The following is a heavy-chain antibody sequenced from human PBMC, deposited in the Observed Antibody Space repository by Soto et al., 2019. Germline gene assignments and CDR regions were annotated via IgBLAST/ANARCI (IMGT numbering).Heavy chain of an antibody. CDR1: GFTFSTYG. V-gene: IGHV3-23*01. D-gene: IGHD1-1*01. Sequence: PGGSLRLSCAASGFTFSTYGMSWVRQAPGRGLEWVSAISATDGGTYYIDSVKGRFTISRDSSKNTLYLFMHSLRVEDTAVYYCAKQGQYNWDLDYWGQGTLVTVSS. J-gene: IGHJ4*02. CDR2: ISATDGGT. CDR3: AKQGQYNWDLDY.